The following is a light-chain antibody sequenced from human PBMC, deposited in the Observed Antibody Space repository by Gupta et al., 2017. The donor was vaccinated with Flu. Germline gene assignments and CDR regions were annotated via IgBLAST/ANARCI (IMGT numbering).Light chain of an antibody. Sequence: SCRSSQGLVYSDGNTYLHWFQQRPGHSPRRIFYQVSYRASVVPDRFSGSWSGTNSTLKISRVAAEDVGIYFYMHGAHWPWAFGQGTTVEIK. V-gene: IGKV2-30*01. J-gene: IGKJ1*01. CDR2: QVS. CDR3: MHGAHWPWA. CDR1: QGLVYSDGNTY.